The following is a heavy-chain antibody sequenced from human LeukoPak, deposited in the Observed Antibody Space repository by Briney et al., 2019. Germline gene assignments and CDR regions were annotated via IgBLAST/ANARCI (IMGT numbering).Heavy chain of an antibody. CDR2: IYSGGST. CDR3: ARNWFDP. Sequence: GGSLRLSCAASGFTVSSDYMSWVRQAPGKGLEWVSVIYSGGSTYYADSVMGRFTISRDKSKNTVYLQMNSLRFEDTAMYYCARNWFDPWGQGTLVTVSS. CDR1: GFTVSSDY. J-gene: IGHJ5*02. V-gene: IGHV3-53*05.